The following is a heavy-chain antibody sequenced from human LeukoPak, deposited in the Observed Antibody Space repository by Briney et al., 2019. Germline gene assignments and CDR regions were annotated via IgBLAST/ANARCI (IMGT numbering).Heavy chain of an antibody. CDR2: ISSDNNI. CDR1: GFTFSTYN. J-gene: IGHJ4*02. CDR3: AREGCRTSCPTWGYFDH. V-gene: IGHV3-21*01. D-gene: IGHD2-2*01. Sequence: PGGSLRLSCAVSGFTFSTYNMNWVRQAPGKGLEWVSCISSDNNICHADSVKGRFTISRDNAKNSLTLEMSSLRAEDTAVYYCAREGCRTSCPTWGYFDHWGQGTLVTVSS.